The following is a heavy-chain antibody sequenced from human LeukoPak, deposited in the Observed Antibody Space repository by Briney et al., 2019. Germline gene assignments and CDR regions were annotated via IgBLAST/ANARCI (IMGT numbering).Heavy chain of an antibody. Sequence: PGGSLRLSCAASGFIFSRYTINWVRQPPGKGLEWIGEINHSGSTNYNPSLKSRVTISVDTSKNQFSLKLSSVTAADTAVYYCARVRITMVRGVKSRQSYYFDYWGQGTLVTVSS. D-gene: IGHD3-10*01. J-gene: IGHJ4*02. CDR3: ARVRITMVRGVKSRQSYYFDY. CDR2: INHSGST. V-gene: IGHV4-34*01. CDR1: GFIFSRYT.